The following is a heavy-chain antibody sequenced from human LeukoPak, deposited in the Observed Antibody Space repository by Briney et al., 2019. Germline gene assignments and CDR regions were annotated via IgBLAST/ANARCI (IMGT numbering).Heavy chain of an antibody. Sequence: GASVKVSCKASGYTFTSYGLSWVRQAPGQGLEWMGWISAYNGNTKYAQKFQDRVTMTTDTSTSTAYMEVRSLISDDTAVYYCARDLTPSKAAADYWGQGTLVTVSS. D-gene: IGHD6-13*01. CDR3: ARDLTPSKAAADY. J-gene: IGHJ4*02. CDR1: GYTFTSYG. V-gene: IGHV1-18*01. CDR2: ISAYNGNT.